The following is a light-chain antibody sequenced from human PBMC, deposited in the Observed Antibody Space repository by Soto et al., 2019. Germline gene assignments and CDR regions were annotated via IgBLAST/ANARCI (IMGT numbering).Light chain of an antibody. J-gene: IGKJ1*01. Sequence: EIVMTQSPATLSVSPGERATLSCRASQSVSSNLAWYQQKPGQAPRLLIYGASTRATGIPXXXXXXGSXTXXXXXXXSLQSEDFAVYYCQQSKTFGQGTKVEXK. CDR2: GAS. V-gene: IGKV3-15*01. CDR1: QSVSSN. CDR3: QQSKT.